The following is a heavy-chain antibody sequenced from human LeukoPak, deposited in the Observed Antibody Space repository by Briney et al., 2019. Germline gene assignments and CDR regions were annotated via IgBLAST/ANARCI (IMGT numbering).Heavy chain of an antibody. J-gene: IGHJ4*02. V-gene: IGHV1-69*01. CDR1: GGTFSSYA. Sequence: SVKVSCKASGGTFSSYAISWVRQAPGQGLAWMGGIIPIFGTTNYAQKFQGRVTITADESTSTAYMELSSLRSEDTAVYYCARAPEYQLLYDYWGQGTLVTVSS. CDR2: IIPIFGTT. D-gene: IGHD2-2*02. CDR3: ARAPEYQLLYDY.